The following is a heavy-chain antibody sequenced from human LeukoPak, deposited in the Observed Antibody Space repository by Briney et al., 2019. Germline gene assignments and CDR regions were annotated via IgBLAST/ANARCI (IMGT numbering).Heavy chain of an antibody. D-gene: IGHD1-1*01. CDR2: IWYDGSNK. Sequence: GGSLRLSCAASGFTFSSYGMHWVRQAPGKGLEWVAVIWYDGSNKYYADSVKGRFTISRDNAKNTLYLQMNSLRAEDTAVYYCARDRVLGGIDYWGQGTLVTVSS. CDR3: ARDRVLGGIDY. V-gene: IGHV3-33*01. J-gene: IGHJ4*02. CDR1: GFTFSSYG.